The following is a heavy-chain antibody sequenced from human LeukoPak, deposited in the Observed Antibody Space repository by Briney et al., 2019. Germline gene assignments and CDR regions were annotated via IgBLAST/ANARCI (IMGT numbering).Heavy chain of an antibody. CDR3: ARRHGGGYYSDAFDS. D-gene: IGHD3-3*01. V-gene: IGHV4-34*01. Sequence: SETQSLTCGLYGASFSGYYWTWTRHPPGKGLEWIGEINHSGSNNYNPPCKGRVTIPVKTPKNHFSLKLNSLTPPATAVFYVARRHGGGYYSDAFDSWGEGAMVTDSS. CDR2: INHSGSN. J-gene: IGHJ3*02. CDR1: GASFSGYY.